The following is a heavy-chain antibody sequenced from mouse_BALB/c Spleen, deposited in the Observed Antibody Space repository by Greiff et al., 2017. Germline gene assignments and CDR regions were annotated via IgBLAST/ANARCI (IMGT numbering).Heavy chain of an antibody. CDR1: SYTFTDYA. CDR3: ARGGFGSSYYFDY. D-gene: IGHD1-1*01. J-gene: IGHJ2*01. V-gene: IGHV1-67*01. CDR2: ISTYYGNT. Sequence: VQLQQSGPELVRPGVSVKISCKGSSYTFTDYAMHWVKQSHAKSLEWIGVISTYYGNTNYNQKFKGKATMTVDKSSSTAYMELARLTSEDSAVYYCARGGFGSSYYFDYWGQGTTLKVSS.